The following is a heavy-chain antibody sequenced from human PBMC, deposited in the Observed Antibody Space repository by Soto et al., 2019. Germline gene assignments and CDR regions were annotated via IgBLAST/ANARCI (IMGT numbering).Heavy chain of an antibody. D-gene: IGHD6-19*01. V-gene: IGHV1-46*03. CDR1: GYTFTSYY. CDR2: INPSGGST. J-gene: IGHJ3*02. Sequence: ASAKVSCKASGYTFTSYYMHWVRQAPGQGLEWMGIINPSGGSTSYAQKFQGRVTMTRDTSTSTVYMELSSLRSEDTAVYYCARASRQWLVLLGAFDIWGQGTMVTVSS. CDR3: ARASRQWLVLLGAFDI.